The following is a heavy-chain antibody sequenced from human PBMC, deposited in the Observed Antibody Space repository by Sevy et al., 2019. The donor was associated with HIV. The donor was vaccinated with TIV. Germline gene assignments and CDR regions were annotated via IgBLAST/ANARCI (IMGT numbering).Heavy chain of an antibody. J-gene: IGHJ6*02. CDR3: AGAFGGVIAYYYYYGMDV. CDR1: GYTFTGYY. CDR2: INPNSGGT. D-gene: IGHD3-16*02. Sequence: ASVKVSCKASGYTFTGYYMHWVRQAPGQGLEWMGWINPNSGGTNYAQKFQGRVTMTRDTSISTACMELSRLRSDDTAVYYCAGAFGGVIAYYYYYGMDVWGQGTTVTVSS. V-gene: IGHV1-2*02.